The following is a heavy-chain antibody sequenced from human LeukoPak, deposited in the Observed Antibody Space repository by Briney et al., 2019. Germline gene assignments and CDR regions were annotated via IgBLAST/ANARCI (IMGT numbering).Heavy chain of an antibody. CDR3: ARGSHNILS. J-gene: IGHJ4*02. V-gene: IGHV4-59*01. CDR1: GASMTSNY. Sequence: SETLSLTCTVSGASMTSNYWSWIRQPPGKGLEWIGFMYYSGSTNYNPSLKSRVTISVDTSKNQFSPKLTSVTAADTAVYYCARGSHNILSWGQGTLVTVSS. D-gene: IGHD3-9*01. CDR2: MYYSGST.